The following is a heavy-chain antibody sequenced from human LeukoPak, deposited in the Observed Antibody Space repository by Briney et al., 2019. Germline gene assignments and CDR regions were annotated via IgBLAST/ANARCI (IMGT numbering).Heavy chain of an antibody. V-gene: IGHV4-34*01. D-gene: IGHD1-1*01. J-gene: IGHJ4*02. CDR3: ARGKTTFNY. CDR2: INHSGST. CDR1: GGSFSGYY. Sequence: SETLSLTCAVYGGSFSGYYWSWIRQPPGKGLEWIGEINHSGSTNYNPSLKSRVTISVDTSKNQFSLKLSSVTAADTAVYYCARGKTTFNYWGQGTLVTVSS.